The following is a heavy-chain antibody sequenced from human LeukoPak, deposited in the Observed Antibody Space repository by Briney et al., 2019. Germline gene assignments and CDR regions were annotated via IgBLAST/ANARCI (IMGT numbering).Heavy chain of an antibody. Sequence: SQTLSLTCAVSGDSASSNSAAWNWIRQSPSRGLEWLGRTYYRSKWFNDYAVSVKSRIAINPDTSKNQFSLQLNSVIPEDTAVYYCARAAVAGSGYFDYWGQGTLVTVSS. D-gene: IGHD6-19*01. CDR2: TYYRSKWFN. CDR1: GDSASSNSAA. V-gene: IGHV6-1*01. CDR3: ARAAVAGSGYFDY. J-gene: IGHJ4*02.